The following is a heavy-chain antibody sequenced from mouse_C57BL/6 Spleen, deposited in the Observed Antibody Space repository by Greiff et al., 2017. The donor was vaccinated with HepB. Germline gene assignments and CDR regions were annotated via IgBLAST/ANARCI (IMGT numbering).Heavy chain of an antibody. CDR3: ARGRGTVVDYAMDY. D-gene: IGHD1-1*01. J-gene: IGHJ4*01. CDR2: IHPNSGST. V-gene: IGHV1-64*01. Sequence: QVQLQQPGAELVKPGASVKLSCKASGYTFTSYWMHWVKQRPGQGLEWIGMIHPNSGSTNYNEKFKSKATLTVDKSSSTAYIQLSSLTSEDSAVYYCARGRGTVVDYAMDYWGQGTSVTVSS. CDR1: GYTFTSYW.